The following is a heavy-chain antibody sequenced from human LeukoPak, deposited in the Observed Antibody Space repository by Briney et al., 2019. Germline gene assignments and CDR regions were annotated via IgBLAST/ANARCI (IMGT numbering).Heavy chain of an antibody. V-gene: IGHV3-30*18. CDR3: AKDYSGAFFDY. CDR1: GFTFRSYS. Sequence: GGSLRLSCAASGFTFRSYSMNWVRQAPGKGLEWVAVISHDGSYKYYADSVKGRFTISRDNSKSTLYLQMNFLRPEDTAVYYCAKDYSGAFFDYWGQGTLVTVSS. D-gene: IGHD6-25*01. J-gene: IGHJ4*02. CDR2: ISHDGSYK.